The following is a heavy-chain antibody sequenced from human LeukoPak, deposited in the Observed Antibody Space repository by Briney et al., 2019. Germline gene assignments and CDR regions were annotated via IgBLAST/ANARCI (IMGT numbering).Heavy chain of an antibody. CDR1: GFTFSSYE. J-gene: IGHJ4*02. CDR2: ISSSGSTI. Sequence: GGSLRLSCAASGFTFSSYEMNWVRQAPGKGLEWVSYISSSGSTIYYADSVKGRLTISRDNAKNSLYLQMNSLRAEDTAVYYCARDEMSSGWFSYWGQGTLVTVSS. CDR3: ARDEMSSGWFSY. V-gene: IGHV3-48*03. D-gene: IGHD6-19*01.